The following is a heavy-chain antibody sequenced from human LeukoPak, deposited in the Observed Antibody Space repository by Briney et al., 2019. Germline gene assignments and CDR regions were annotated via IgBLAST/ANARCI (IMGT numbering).Heavy chain of an antibody. CDR3: AKGNTDYDFWSGPTYNWFDP. CDR2: ISGSGGST. V-gene: IGHV3-23*01. D-gene: IGHD3-3*01. CDR1: GFTFSSYA. Sequence: QPGGSLRLSCAASGFTFSSYAMSWVRQAPGKGLEWVSAISGSGGSTYYADSVKGRFTISRDNSKNTLYLQMNSLRAEDTAVYYCAKGNTDYDFWSGPTYNWFDPWGQGTLVTVSS. J-gene: IGHJ5*02.